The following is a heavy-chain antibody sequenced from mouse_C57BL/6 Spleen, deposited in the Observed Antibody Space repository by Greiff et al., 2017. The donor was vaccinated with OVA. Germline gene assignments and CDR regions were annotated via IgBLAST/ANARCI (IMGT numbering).Heavy chain of an antibody. V-gene: IGHV1-50*01. CDR2: IDPSDSYT. CDR3: ARSTGTSFAY. D-gene: IGHD4-1*02. CDR1: GYTFTSYW. Sequence: QVQLKQPGAELVKPGASVKLSCKASGYTFTSYWMQWVKQRPGQGLEWIGEIDPSDSYTNYNQKFKGKATLTVDTSSSTAYMQLSSLTSEDSAVYYCARSTGTSFAYWGQGTLVTVSA. J-gene: IGHJ3*01.